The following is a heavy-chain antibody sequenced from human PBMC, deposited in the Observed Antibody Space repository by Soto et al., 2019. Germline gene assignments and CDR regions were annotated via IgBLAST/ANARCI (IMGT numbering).Heavy chain of an antibody. J-gene: IGHJ4*02. CDR2: MNHDTGNT. CDR1: GYTFTTYD. V-gene: IGHV1-8*01. Sequence: QVQLVQSGAEVEKPGASVKVSCKASGYTFTTYDFNWVRQAPGHGLEWMGWMNHDTGNTGYAQKFQGRVTMTRDTSISTAVMELSGLTAEDTDVYYCARALGYSSTSRLDLWGQGTLVTVSS. D-gene: IGHD6-19*01. CDR3: ARALGYSSTSRLDL.